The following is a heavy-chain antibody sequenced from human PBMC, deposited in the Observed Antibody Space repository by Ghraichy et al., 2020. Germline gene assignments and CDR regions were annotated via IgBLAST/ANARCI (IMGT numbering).Heavy chain of an antibody. CDR3: AHSPVGGLGEYFDY. CDR1: GFSLSTSGVG. D-gene: IGHD3-3*01. CDR2: IYWNDYK. V-gene: IGHV2-5*01. Sequence: SGPTLVKPTQTLTLTCTFSGFSLSTSGVGVGWIRQPPGKALEWLALIYWNDYKRYSPSLKSRLTITKDTSKNQVVLTMTNMDPVDTATYYCAHSPVGGLGEYFDYWGQGTLVTVSS. J-gene: IGHJ4*02.